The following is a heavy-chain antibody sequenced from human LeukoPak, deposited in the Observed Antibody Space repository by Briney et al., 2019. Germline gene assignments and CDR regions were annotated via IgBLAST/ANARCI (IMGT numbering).Heavy chain of an antibody. CDR3: AKSTGYSTTGRDFDS. J-gene: IGHJ4*02. Sequence: AGGSLRLSCAASGFTFSSYAMSWVRQAPGKGLEWVSDISGGGATTFYADSVKGRFTISRDNSKNTLYLQLSSLRAEDTAVYYCAKSTGYSTTGRDFDSWGRGTLVTASS. D-gene: IGHD6-13*01. V-gene: IGHV3-23*01. CDR2: ISGGGATT. CDR1: GFTFSSYA.